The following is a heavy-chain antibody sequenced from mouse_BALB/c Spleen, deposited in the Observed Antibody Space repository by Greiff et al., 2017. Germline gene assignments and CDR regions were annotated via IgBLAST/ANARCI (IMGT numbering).Heavy chain of an antibody. D-gene: IGHD2-1*01. J-gene: IGHJ2*01. CDR3: AREGGNQYYFDY. V-gene: IGHV1S137*01. CDR2: ISTYYGDA. Sequence: QVQLQQSGAELVRPGVSVKISCKGSGYTFTDYAMHWVKQSHAKSLEWIGVISTYYGDASYNQKFKGKATMTVDKSSSTAYMELARLTSEDSAIYYCAREGGNQYYFDYWGQGTTLTVSS. CDR1: GYTFTDYA.